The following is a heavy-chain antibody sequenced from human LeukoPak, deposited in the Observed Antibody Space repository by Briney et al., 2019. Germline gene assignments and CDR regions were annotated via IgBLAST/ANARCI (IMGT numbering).Heavy chain of an antibody. J-gene: IGHJ4*02. D-gene: IGHD2-21*02. CDR2: IYYSGST. CDR3: ARDPGPYCGGDCQGPFDY. CDR1: GGSISSYY. V-gene: IGHV4-59*01. Sequence: SETLSLTCTVSGGSISSYYWSWIRQPPGKGLEWIGYIYYSGSTNYNPSLKSRVTISVDTSKNQFSLKLSSVTAADTAVYYCARDPGPYCGGDCQGPFDYWGQATLVTVSS.